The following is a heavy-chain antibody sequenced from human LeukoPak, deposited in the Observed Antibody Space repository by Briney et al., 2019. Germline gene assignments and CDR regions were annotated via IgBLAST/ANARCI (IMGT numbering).Heavy chain of an antibody. Sequence: GGSLRLSCAASGFTFSTFSMNRVRQAPGKGLEWISYISSSSSAIYYADSVRGRFTISRDNAKNSLYLQMNSLTAEDTAVYYCARGTNTWGQGTLVTVSS. CDR3: ARGTNT. V-gene: IGHV3-48*04. CDR2: ISSSSSAI. D-gene: IGHD1/OR15-1a*01. J-gene: IGHJ5*02. CDR1: GFTFSTFS.